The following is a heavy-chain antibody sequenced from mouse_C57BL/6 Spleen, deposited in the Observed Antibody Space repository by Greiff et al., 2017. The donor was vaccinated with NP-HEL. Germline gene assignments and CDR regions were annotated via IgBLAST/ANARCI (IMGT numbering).Heavy chain of an antibody. CDR2: IDPENGDT. CDR3: TTPLVDFDV. V-gene: IGHV14-4*01. CDR1: GFNIKDDY. Sequence: EVQLQQSGAELVRPGASVKLSCTASGFNIKDDYMHWVKQRPEQGLEWIGWIDPENGDTEYASKFQGKATITADTSSNTAYLQLSSLTSEDTAVYYCTTPLVDFDVWGTGTTVTVSS. J-gene: IGHJ1*03. D-gene: IGHD6-1*01.